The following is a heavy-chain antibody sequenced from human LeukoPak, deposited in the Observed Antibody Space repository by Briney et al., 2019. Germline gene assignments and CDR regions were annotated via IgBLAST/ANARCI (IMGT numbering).Heavy chain of an antibody. CDR1: GFTLYEYA. V-gene: IGHV3-9*01. CDR2: INWSSDRL. Sequence: HTGRSLRLSCVASGFTLYEYAMLWVRQTPGKGLEWVAGINWSSDRLGYAASVKSQFTISRDNVKNSPYLQLNNLRTEDTALYYCAKDISSGYDEQSEDLGMDVWGQGTTVTVSS. J-gene: IGHJ6*02. CDR3: AKDISSGYDEQSEDLGMDV. D-gene: IGHD5-12*01.